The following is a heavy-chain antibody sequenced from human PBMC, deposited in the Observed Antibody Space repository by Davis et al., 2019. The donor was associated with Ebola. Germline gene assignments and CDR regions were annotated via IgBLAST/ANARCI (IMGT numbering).Heavy chain of an antibody. CDR3: TIGGTTGGFDY. CDR1: GYTLTELS. D-gene: IGHD3-16*01. J-gene: IGHJ4*02. V-gene: IGHV1-24*01. CDR2: FDPEDGEA. Sequence: ASVKVSCKVSGYTLTELSMHWVRQAPGNGLEWMGSFDPEDGEAIYAQKFQDRVIVTEDTSTDTAYMELSSLRSDDTAVYYCTIGGTTGGFDYWGQGTLVTVSS.